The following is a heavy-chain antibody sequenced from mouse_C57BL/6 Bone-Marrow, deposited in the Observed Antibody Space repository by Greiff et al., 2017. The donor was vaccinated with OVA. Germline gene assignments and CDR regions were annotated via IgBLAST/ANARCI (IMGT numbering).Heavy chain of an antibody. CDR1: GYTFTSYG. CDR3: ARPETAQATWFAY. Sequence: QVQLQQSGAELARPGASVKLSCKASGYTFTSYGISWVKQRTGQGLEWIGEIYPRSGNTYYNEKFKGKATLTADTSSSTAYLELRSLTSEDSAVYFCARPETAQATWFAYWGQGTLVTVSA. V-gene: IGHV1-81*01. D-gene: IGHD3-2*02. CDR2: IYPRSGNT. J-gene: IGHJ3*01.